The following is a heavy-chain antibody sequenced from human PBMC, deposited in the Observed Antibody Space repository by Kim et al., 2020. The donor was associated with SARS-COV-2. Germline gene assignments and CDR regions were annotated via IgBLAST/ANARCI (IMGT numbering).Heavy chain of an antibody. CDR3: TTDKASVRETY. CDR2: IKSETEGGTT. CDR1: GFIFAKKS. V-gene: IGHV3-15*01. Sequence: GGSLRLSCSASGFIFAKKSMSWVRQAPGKGLEWVGRIKSETEGGTTDYAAPVKGRFTISRDDSKNMPYLQMNSLKTEDTAVYFCTTDKASVRETYWGKGT. J-gene: IGHJ4*02. D-gene: IGHD6-19*01.